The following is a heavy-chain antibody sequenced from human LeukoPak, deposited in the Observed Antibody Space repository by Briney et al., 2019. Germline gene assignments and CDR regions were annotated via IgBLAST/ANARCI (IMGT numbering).Heavy chain of an antibody. CDR3: AKDRSLAALMMDY. Sequence: GGSLRLSCAASGFTFSSYGIHWVRQAPGKGLEWVAFIRYDGSNKYYADSVKGRFTISRDNSKNTLYLQMNSLRAEDTAVYYCAKDRSLAALMMDYWGQGTLVTVSS. J-gene: IGHJ4*02. CDR2: IRYDGSNK. V-gene: IGHV3-30*02. D-gene: IGHD6-6*01. CDR1: GFTFSSYG.